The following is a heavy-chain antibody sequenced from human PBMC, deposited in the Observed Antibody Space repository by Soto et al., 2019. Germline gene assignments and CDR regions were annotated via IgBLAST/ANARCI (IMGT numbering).Heavy chain of an antibody. CDR3: ARDPRTARASAMDV. CDR1: GFIFSNFG. D-gene: IGHD6-6*01. V-gene: IGHV3-33*01. Sequence: GESLKISCAASGFIFSNFGMHWVRQAPGKGLEWVAGVWYDGSNGVSADSVKGRFTISRDNSKNTLCLQMTSLRAEDTAVYYCARDPRTARASAMDVWGQGTTVTVSS. CDR2: VWYDGSNG. J-gene: IGHJ6*02.